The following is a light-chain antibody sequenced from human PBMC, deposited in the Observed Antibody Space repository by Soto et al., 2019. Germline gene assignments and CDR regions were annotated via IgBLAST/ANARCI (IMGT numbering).Light chain of an antibody. CDR1: SSDIGGYDY. Sequence: QSVLTQPPSASGSPGQSVTISCTGTSSDIGGYDYVSWYQQHPGKAPKLIIYEVSKRPSGGPDRFSGSKSGNTASLTVSGLQAEDEADYYCSSYAGSNNLVFAGGTRSPS. CDR2: EVS. J-gene: IGLJ3*02. CDR3: SSYAGSNNLV. V-gene: IGLV2-8*01.